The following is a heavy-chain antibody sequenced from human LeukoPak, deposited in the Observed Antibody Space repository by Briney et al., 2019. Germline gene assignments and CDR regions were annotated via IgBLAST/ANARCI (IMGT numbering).Heavy chain of an antibody. V-gene: IGHV1-8*01. CDR2: MNPNSGNT. J-gene: IGHJ4*02. Sequence: ASVKVSCKASGYTFTRYYMYWVRQATGQGLEWMGWMNPNSGNTGSAQRFQGRVTMTRNTSTSTAYMDLSSLRSEDTAVYYCARAYSSGLIDYWGQGTLVTVSS. D-gene: IGHD6-19*01. CDR3: ARAYSSGLIDY. CDR1: GYTFTRYY.